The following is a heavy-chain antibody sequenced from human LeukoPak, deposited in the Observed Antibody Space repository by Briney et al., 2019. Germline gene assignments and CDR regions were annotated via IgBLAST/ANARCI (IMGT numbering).Heavy chain of an antibody. CDR1: GFTFSSYG. CDR3: AHGAMYQLDY. J-gene: IGHJ4*02. D-gene: IGHD2-2*01. Sequence: GGTLRLSCAASGFTFSSYGMSWVRQAPGKGLEWVSAISGSGGRTYYADSVKGRFTISRDNSKNTLFLQTNSLRAEDTAVYYCAHGAMYQLDYWGQGTLVTVSS. CDR2: ISGSGGRT. V-gene: IGHV3-23*01.